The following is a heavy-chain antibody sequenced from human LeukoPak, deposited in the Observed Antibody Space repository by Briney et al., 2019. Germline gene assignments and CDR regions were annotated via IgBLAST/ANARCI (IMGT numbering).Heavy chain of an antibody. D-gene: IGHD5-18*01. CDR3: ARAYSFGYDY. CDR2: ITNNGGTT. CDR1: GLTFSTSH. V-gene: IGHV3-64*01. J-gene: IGHJ4*02. Sequence: PGGSLRLSCAASGLTFSTSHMHWVRQAPGKGLEYVSAITNNGGTTYYANSVKGRFTISRDNSKNTLYLQMGSLRVEDMAVYYCARAYSFGYDYWGQGTLVTVSS.